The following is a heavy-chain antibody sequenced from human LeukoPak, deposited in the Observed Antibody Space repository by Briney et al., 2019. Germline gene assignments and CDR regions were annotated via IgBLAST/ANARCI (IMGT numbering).Heavy chain of an antibody. CDR2: INPTDGAT. J-gene: IGHJ6*03. CDR1: GHTFTLYY. V-gene: IGHV1-46*01. D-gene: IGHD3-16*01. Sequence: ASVKVSCKASGHTFTLYYIHWVRQAPGQGLEWMGLINPTDGATTYAQRFQGRVTLTRDMSTTTVYMDLRSLSSDDTAVYFCAREQRAGLSANLGGLFASYYTYYYMDVWGRGTTVTVSS. CDR3: AREQRAGLSANLGGLFASYYTYYYMDV.